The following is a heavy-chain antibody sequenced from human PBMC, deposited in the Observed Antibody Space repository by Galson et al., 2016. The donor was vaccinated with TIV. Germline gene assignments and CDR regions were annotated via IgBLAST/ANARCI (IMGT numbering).Heavy chain of an antibody. CDR2: FDPEVFKT. D-gene: IGHD2/OR15-2a*01. CDR1: GDSLNELV. CDR3: ATVAWFPGLSLDN. V-gene: IGHV1-24*01. Sequence: SVKVSCKVSGDSLNELVMHWVRQAPGKGLEWMGGFDPEVFKTVYAQMLQGRVTMAADTSRNTAYMELGSLRFEDTVVYYCATVAWFPGLSLDNWGQGTLVTVSS. J-gene: IGHJ4*02.